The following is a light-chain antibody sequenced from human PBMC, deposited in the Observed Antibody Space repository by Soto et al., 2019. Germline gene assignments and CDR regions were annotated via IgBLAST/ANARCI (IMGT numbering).Light chain of an antibody. CDR2: ETS. CDR3: QQYSSYYT. V-gene: IGKV1-5*03. J-gene: IGKJ1*01. Sequence: DIQMTQSPSTLSASVGDRVTITCRASQNVYQWVAWFQQKPGKAPKLLIYETSILESGVPSRFSGSGSGTEFSLTISGLQPCDFATYYCQQYSSYYTFGQGTKVEVK. CDR1: QNVYQW.